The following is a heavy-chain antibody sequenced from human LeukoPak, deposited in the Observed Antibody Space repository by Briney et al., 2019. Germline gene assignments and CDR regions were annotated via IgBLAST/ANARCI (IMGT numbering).Heavy chain of an antibody. CDR3: ASPWTYTRGAFDI. V-gene: IGHV3-66*01. CDR2: IYSGGST. J-gene: IGHJ3*02. Sequence: GGSLRLSCAASGFTVSSNYMSWVRQAPGKGLEWVSVIYSGGSTYYADSVKGRFTISRDNSKNTLYLQMNSLRAEDTAVYYCASPWTYTRGAFDIWGQGTMVTVSS. CDR1: GFTVSSNY. D-gene: IGHD2-2*02.